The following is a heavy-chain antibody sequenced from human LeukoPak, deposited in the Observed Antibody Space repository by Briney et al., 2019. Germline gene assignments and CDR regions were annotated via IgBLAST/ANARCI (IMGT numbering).Heavy chain of an antibody. CDR1: VGSISSYY. CDR2: IYYSGST. CDR3: ARVWRV. Sequence: SETLSLTCTVSVGSISSYYWSWIRQPPGTGLEWFGYIYYSGSTNYNPSLKSRVTISVGTSKNQFSLKLSSVTAADTAVYYCARVWRVWGQGNLVTVSS. V-gene: IGHV4-59*01. J-gene: IGHJ4*02.